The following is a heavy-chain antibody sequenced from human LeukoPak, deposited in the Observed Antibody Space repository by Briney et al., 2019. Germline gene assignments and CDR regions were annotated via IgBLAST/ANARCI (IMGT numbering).Heavy chain of an antibody. J-gene: IGHJ4*02. Sequence: SETLSLTCAVYGGSFSGYYWSWIRQPPGKGREWIGEINHSGSTNYNPSLKSRVPISVDTSKNQFSLKLSSVTAADTAVYYCARGTGVVPAASLDYWGQGTLVTVSS. V-gene: IGHV4-34*01. CDR2: INHSGST. CDR1: GGSFSGYY. CDR3: ARGTGVVPAASLDY. D-gene: IGHD2-2*01.